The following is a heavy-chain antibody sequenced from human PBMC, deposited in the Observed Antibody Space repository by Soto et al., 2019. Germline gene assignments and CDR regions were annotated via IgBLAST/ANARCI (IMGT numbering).Heavy chain of an antibody. CDR2: INAGNGNT. D-gene: IGHD2-2*01. CDR1: GYTFTSYA. CDR3: AIIVVVQAATRDFDY. V-gene: IGHV1-3*01. J-gene: IGHJ4*02. Sequence: ASVKVSCKASGYTFTSYAMHWVRQAPGQRLEWMGWINAGNGNTKYSQKFQGRVTITRDTSASTAYMELSSLRSEDTAVYYCAIIVVVQAATRDFDYWGQGTLVTVSS.